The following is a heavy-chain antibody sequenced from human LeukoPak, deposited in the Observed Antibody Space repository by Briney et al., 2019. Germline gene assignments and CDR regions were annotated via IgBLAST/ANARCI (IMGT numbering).Heavy chain of an antibody. D-gene: IGHD7-27*01. CDR3: AKDGGLWVSAHWGDS. J-gene: IGHJ4*02. V-gene: IGHV3-23*01. CDR1: GFTFSSYT. CDR2: ITTSDGNT. Sequence: GGSLRLSCAASGFTFSSYTMSWVRQAPGKGLEWVSTITTSDGNTYYADSEKGRFTVSRDNSKNTLFLQMNSLRAEDTAVYYCAKDGGLWVSAHWGDSWGRGTLVTVSS.